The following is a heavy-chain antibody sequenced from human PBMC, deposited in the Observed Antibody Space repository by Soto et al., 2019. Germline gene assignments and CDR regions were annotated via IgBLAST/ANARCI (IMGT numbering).Heavy chain of an antibody. CDR2: IYWDDDK. D-gene: IGHD2-21*02. Sequence: QITLKESGPTLVKPTQTLTLTCTFSGFSLSTSGVGVGWIRQPPGKALEWLALIYWDDDKRYSPSLKSRLTITEDTSKNQVVLTMTDMDPMDTATYSCARTQDSDTTSCWFDPWGQGTLVTVSS. V-gene: IGHV2-5*02. CDR1: GFSLSTSGVG. CDR3: ARTQDSDTTSCWFDP. J-gene: IGHJ5*02.